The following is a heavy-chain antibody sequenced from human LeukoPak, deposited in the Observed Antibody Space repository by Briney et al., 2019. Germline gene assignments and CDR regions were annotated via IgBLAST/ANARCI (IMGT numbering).Heavy chain of an antibody. CDR3: ARDAGWGRGDAFDI. V-gene: IGHV1-2*02. Sequence: ASVKLSCTASGYTFTGYYMHWVRQAPGQGLEWMGWINPNSGGTNYAQKFQGRVTMTRDTSISTAYMELRRLRSDDTAVYYCARDAGWGRGDAFDIWGQGTMVTVSS. D-gene: IGHD5-24*01. CDR1: GYTFTGYY. CDR2: INPNSGGT. J-gene: IGHJ3*02.